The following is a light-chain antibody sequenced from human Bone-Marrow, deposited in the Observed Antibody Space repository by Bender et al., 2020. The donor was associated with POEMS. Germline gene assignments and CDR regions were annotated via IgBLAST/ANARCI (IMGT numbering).Light chain of an antibody. Sequence: LTQPPSMSVAPGQTARISCGGDKIGSETVHWYRQKSGQAPDLVVYDDTDRPSGIPERFSGSKSGTTATLTINRAEVGDEADYYCQVWDSSRDQLVFGGGTKLTVL. CDR2: DDT. CDR1: KIGSET. CDR3: QVWDSSRDQLV. V-gene: IGLV3-21*02. J-gene: IGLJ3*02.